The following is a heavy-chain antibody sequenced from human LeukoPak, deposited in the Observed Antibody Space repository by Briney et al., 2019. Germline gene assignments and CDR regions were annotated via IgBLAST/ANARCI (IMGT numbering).Heavy chain of an antibody. D-gene: IGHD6-19*01. Sequence: ASVKVSCKASGYTFTSYGISWVRQAPGQGLEWMGWISAYNGNTNYAQKLQGRVTMTTDTSMSTAYMELRSLRTDDTAVYYCARTYSSGHGDWFDPWGQGTLVTVSS. CDR3: ARTYSSGHGDWFDP. J-gene: IGHJ5*02. CDR1: GYTFTSYG. V-gene: IGHV1-18*01. CDR2: ISAYNGNT.